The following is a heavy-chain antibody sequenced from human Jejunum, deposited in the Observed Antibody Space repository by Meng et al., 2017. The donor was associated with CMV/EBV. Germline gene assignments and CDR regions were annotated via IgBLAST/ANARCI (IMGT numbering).Heavy chain of an antibody. V-gene: IGHV3-23*01. CDR3: AKWLAEQSVFHY. CDR2: IYGSGHEI. J-gene: IGHJ4*02. D-gene: IGHD1/OR15-1a*01. CDR1: GFTFQAYT. Sequence: CAASGFTFQAYTMTWVRQAPGKGLEWVSHIYGSGHEIHYADSVKGRFTISRDNSRNTLYLEMNSLRTEDTAVYFCAKWLAEQSVFHYWGQGTLVTVSS.